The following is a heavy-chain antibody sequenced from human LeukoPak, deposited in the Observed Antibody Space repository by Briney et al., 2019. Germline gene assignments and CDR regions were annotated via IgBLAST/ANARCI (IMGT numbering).Heavy chain of an antibody. CDR1: GFTFDNYA. V-gene: IGHV3-9*01. D-gene: IGHD5-12*01. CDR3: AKAPGGWLPRGAFDI. CDR2: SSWNSGSI. J-gene: IGHJ3*02. Sequence: PGRSLRLSCAASGFTFDNYAMHWVRQAPGKGLEWVSGSSWNSGSIGYADSVKGRFTISRDNAKNSLYLQMNSLRAEDTALYYCAKAPGGWLPRGAFDIWGQGTMVTVSS.